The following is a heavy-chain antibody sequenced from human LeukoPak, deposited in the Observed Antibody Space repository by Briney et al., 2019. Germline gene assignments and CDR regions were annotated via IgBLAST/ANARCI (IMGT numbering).Heavy chain of an antibody. Sequence: PSETLSLTCTVSGGSISSYYWSWIRQPPGKGREWIGYIYYSGSTNYNPSLKSRVTISVDTSKNQFSLKLSSVTAAGTAVYYCARETSQKGAHYMDVWGKGTTVTISS. V-gene: IGHV4-59*01. D-gene: IGHD3-16*01. CDR2: IYYSGST. CDR1: GGSISSYY. CDR3: ARETSQKGAHYMDV. J-gene: IGHJ6*03.